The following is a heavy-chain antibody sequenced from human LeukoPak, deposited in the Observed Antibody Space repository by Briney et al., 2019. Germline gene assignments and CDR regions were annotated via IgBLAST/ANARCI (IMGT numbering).Heavy chain of an antibody. D-gene: IGHD6-13*01. V-gene: IGHV1-8*01. CDR1: GYTFTSYD. CDR3: ARSQRAAAGYYFDY. J-gene: IGHJ4*02. CDR2: MNPNSGNT. Sequence: GASVKVSCKASGYTFTSYDINWVRQATGQGLEWMGWMNPNSGNTGYAQKFQGRVTMTRNTSISTAYTELSSLRSEDTAVYYCARSQRAAAGYYFDYWGQGTLVTVSS.